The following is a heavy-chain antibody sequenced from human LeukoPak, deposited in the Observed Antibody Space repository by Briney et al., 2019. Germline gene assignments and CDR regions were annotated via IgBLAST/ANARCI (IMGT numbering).Heavy chain of an antibody. CDR2: MNPNSGNT. D-gene: IGHD2-2*01. Sequence: ASVKVSCKASGYTFTSYDINWLRQATGQGLEWMGWMNPNSGNTGYAQKFQGRVTMTRNTSISTAYMELSSLRSEDTAVYYCARRIVVVPAALNYNWFDPWGQGTLVTVSS. CDR1: GYTFTSYD. CDR3: ARRIVVVPAALNYNWFDP. J-gene: IGHJ5*02. V-gene: IGHV1-8*01.